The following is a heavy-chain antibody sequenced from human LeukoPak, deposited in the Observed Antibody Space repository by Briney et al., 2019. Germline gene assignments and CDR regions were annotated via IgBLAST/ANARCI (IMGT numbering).Heavy chain of an antibody. Sequence: GGSLRLSCAASGFTFSTSRMEWVRQAPGKGLEWVSSISSGSDYMYYTDSVKGRFTISRDNAKNSLYLQMSSLRAEDTAVYYCGGEFSSSPASMDVWGRGTTVTVSS. V-gene: IGHV3-21*01. CDR1: GFTFSTSR. J-gene: IGHJ6*02. CDR3: GGEFSSSPASMDV. D-gene: IGHD6-13*01. CDR2: ISSGSDYM.